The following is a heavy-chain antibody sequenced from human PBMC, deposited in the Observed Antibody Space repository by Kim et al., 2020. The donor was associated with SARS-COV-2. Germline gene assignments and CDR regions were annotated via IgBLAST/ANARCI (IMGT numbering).Heavy chain of an antibody. CDR2: AYDIGNT. CDR1: GGSLSSSGYY. D-gene: IGHD6-19*01. V-gene: IGHV4-39*01. CDR3: ERHAGDSSGWDVDFYY. J-gene: IGHJ6*01. Sequence: SETLSLTCTVSGGSLSSSGYYWGWIRQPPGKGLEWIGTAYDIGNTYYNPSLKSRVTISVDTSKNQFSLKLGSVTAAATACYYCERHAGDSSGWDVDFYY.